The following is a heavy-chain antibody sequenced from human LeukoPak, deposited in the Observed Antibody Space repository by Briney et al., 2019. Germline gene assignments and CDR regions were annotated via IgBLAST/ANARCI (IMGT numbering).Heavy chain of an antibody. D-gene: IGHD1-14*01. CDR1: GVFISSGGYY. Sequence: SQTLSLTCTVSGVFISSGGYYWRWIRQHPGKGLEWIGYIYYSGSTYYNPSLKSRVTISVDTSKNQFSLKLSSVTAADTAVYYCARGPGYYYYYMDVWGKGTTVTVSS. CDR2: IYYSGST. J-gene: IGHJ6*03. V-gene: IGHV4-31*03. CDR3: ARGPGYYYYYMDV.